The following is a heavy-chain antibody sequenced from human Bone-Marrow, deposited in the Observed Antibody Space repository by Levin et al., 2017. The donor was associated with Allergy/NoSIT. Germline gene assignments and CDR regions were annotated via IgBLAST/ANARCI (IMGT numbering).Heavy chain of an antibody. CDR3: ARGSIDFWSGYYYFDY. V-gene: IGHV4-34*01. D-gene: IGHD3-3*01. CDR2: INHSGST. CDR1: GGSFSGYY. Sequence: ASETLSLTCAVYGGSFSGYYWSWIRQPPGKGLEWIGEINHSGSTNYNPSLKSRVTISVDTSKNQFSLKLSSVTAADTAVYYCARGSIDFWSGYYYFDYWGQGTLVTVSS. J-gene: IGHJ4*02.